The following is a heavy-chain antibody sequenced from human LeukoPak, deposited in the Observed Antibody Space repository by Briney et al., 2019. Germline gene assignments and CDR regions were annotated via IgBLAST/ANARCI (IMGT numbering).Heavy chain of an antibody. J-gene: IGHJ5*02. V-gene: IGHV1-69*13. CDR3: ARDAGVNTQPPGDP. D-gene: IGHD1-14*01. CDR1: AYTLSSYG. Sequence: SVKVSCKVFAYTLSSYGISWVRQAPGQGLEWMGGIIPIFGTANYAQKFQGRVTITADEPTSTAYMELSSLRSEDTAVYYCARDAGVNTQPPGDPWGQGTLVTVSS. CDR2: IIPIFGTA.